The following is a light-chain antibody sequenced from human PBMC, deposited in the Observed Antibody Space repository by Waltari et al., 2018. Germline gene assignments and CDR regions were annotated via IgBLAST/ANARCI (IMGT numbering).Light chain of an antibody. CDR1: QDISIY. CDR2: DAS. V-gene: IGKV1-33*01. CDR3: QQYKDLPRT. J-gene: IGKJ1*01. Sequence: DIQMTQSPSSMSASVGDRVSITCQASQDISIYLSWYQLKPGKAPKVLIYDASNLETGVPSRFTGSRSGTDFTFTISSLQPEDIATYYCQQYKDLPRTFGQGTKVEIK.